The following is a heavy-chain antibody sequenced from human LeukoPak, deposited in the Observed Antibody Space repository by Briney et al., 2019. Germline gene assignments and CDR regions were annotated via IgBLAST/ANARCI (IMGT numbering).Heavy chain of an antibody. CDR3: ARPSGSYPDYYFDY. Sequence: SETLSLTCTVSGGSISSSSYYWGWIRQPPGKGLEWIGSIYYSGSTYYNPSLKSRVTISVDTSKNQFSLKLSSVTAADTAVYYRARPSGSYPDYYFDYWGQGTLVTVSS. D-gene: IGHD1-26*01. V-gene: IGHV4-39*07. CDR1: GGSISSSSYY. J-gene: IGHJ4*02. CDR2: IYYSGST.